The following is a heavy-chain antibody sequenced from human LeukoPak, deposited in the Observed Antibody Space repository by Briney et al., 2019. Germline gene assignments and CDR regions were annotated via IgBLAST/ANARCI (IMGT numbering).Heavy chain of an antibody. CDR1: GFTFSHYA. J-gene: IGHJ4*02. D-gene: IGHD6-19*01. Sequence: GGSLRLSCAASGFTFSHYAMSWVRQAPGKGLEWVSAISGSADHTYYADSVKGRFSISRDNSKDTLYLQLNSLTVDDTAVYYCGKHGYSSGWPQVPLDYWGQGTLVTVSS. CDR2: ISGSADHT. V-gene: IGHV3-23*01. CDR3: GKHGYSSGWPQVPLDY.